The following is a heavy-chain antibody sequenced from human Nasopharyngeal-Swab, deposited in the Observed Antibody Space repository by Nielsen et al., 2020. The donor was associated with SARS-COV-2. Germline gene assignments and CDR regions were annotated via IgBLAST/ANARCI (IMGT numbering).Heavy chain of an antibody. CDR1: GFTFSNYN. Sequence: GESLKISCAASGFTFSNYNVNCVRQAPGKGLEWVSSISISSTYIYYADSVKGRFTISRDNAKNSLYLQMNSLRAEDTAVYYCARDGLDYDFWSAYFMDVWGQGTTVTVSS. CDR2: ISISSTYI. J-gene: IGHJ6*02. V-gene: IGHV3-21*01. CDR3: ARDGLDYDFWSAYFMDV. D-gene: IGHD3-3*01.